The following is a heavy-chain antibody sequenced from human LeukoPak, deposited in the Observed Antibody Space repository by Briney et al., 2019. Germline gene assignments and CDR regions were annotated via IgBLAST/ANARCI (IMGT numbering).Heavy chain of an antibody. D-gene: IGHD4-17*01. Sequence: GGSLRLSCAASGFTFSSYDMNWVRQAPGKGPEWVSTITDSGGNTWYADSVKGRFTISRDNSKNTVYLQMNSLRAEDTAVYYCAKRLGGYGEGGLDYWGQGTLVTVSS. CDR3: AKRLGGYGEGGLDY. CDR1: GFTFSSYD. J-gene: IGHJ4*02. V-gene: IGHV3-23*01. CDR2: ITDSGGNT.